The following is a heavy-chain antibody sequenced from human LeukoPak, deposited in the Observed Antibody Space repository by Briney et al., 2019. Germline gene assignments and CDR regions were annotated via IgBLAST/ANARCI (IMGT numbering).Heavy chain of an antibody. Sequence: PGGSLRLSCAASGFTFDDYAMNWVRQAPGKGLEWVSGISGSGGGTYYADSVKGRFTISRDNSRNTLYLQMNSLRAEDTAVYYCAKDLQQLVRRGNWFDPWGQGTLVTVSS. CDR3: AKDLQQLVRRGNWFDP. D-gene: IGHD6-6*01. CDR1: GFTFDDYA. V-gene: IGHV3-23*01. CDR2: ISGSGGGT. J-gene: IGHJ5*02.